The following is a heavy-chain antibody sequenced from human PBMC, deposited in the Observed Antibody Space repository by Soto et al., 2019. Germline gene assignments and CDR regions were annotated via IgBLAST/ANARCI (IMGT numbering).Heavy chain of an antibody. D-gene: IGHD3-9*01. Sequence: SGFTFSSYGMHWVRQAPGKGLEWVSAISGSGGSTYYADSVKGRFTISRDNSKNTLYLQMNSLRAEDTAVYYCAKGARYYDILTGYSPYYYYGMDVWGQGTTVTVSS. J-gene: IGHJ6*02. CDR1: GFTFSSYG. CDR2: ISGSGGST. CDR3: AKGARYYDILTGYSPYYYYGMDV. V-gene: IGHV3-23*01.